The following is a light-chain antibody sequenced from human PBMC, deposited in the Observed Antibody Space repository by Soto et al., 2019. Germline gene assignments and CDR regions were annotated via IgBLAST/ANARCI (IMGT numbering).Light chain of an antibody. Sequence: QSALTQPASVSGSPGQSITISCTGTSSDVGSYNLVSWYQQHPGEAPKLMIYEVTNRPSGVSSRFSGSRSGNTASLTISGLQAEDEADYYCCSYAGTSTFVVFGGGTKVTVL. CDR3: CSYAGTSTFVV. CDR2: EVT. J-gene: IGLJ2*01. CDR1: SSDVGSYNL. V-gene: IGLV2-23*02.